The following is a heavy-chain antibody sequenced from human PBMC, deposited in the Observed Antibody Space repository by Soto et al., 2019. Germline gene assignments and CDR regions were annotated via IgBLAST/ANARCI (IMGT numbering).Heavy chain of an antibody. D-gene: IGHD6-13*01. Sequence: EVQLVESGGGLVQPGGSLRLSCVDSAFTFSSYWMSWVRQAPVKGLEWVGNIKQDGSEENYVDSVKGRFTISRDNAKNSMYLQMNSLRVEDTAVYYCARIAASGRGWDVWGQGTTVVVSS. CDR1: AFTFSSYW. V-gene: IGHV3-7*01. J-gene: IGHJ6*02. CDR2: IKQDGSEE. CDR3: ARIAASGRGWDV.